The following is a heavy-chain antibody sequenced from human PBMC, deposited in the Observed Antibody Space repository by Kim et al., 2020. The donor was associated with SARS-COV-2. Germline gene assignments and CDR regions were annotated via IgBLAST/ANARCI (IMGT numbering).Heavy chain of an antibody. CDR1: GFTFDDYG. CDR3: VRGYAGGPFDL. J-gene: IGHJ4*02. CDR2: INRNSDST. Sequence: GGSLRLSCAASGFTFDDYGMSWVRQAPGKGLEWVSGINRNSDSTGYADSVKGRFTISRDNAKNSLFLQMNSPRAEDTALYHCVRGYAGGPFDLWVQGTLV. V-gene: IGHV3-20*01. D-gene: IGHD3-16*01.